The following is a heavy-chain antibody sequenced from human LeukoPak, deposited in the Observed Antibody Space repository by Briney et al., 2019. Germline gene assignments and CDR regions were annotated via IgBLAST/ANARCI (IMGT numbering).Heavy chain of an antibody. J-gene: IGHJ4*02. CDR3: ARTNRGLKYYDILTGYLPYYFDY. V-gene: IGHV4-59*01. CDR1: GGSISSYY. CDR2: IYYSGST. Sequence: PSETLSLTCSVSGGSISSYYWSWIRQPPGKGLEWIGYIYYSGSTNYNPSLKSRVTISVDTSKNQFSLKLSSVTAADTAVYYCARTNRGLKYYDILTGYLPYYFDYWGQGTLVTVSS. D-gene: IGHD3-9*01.